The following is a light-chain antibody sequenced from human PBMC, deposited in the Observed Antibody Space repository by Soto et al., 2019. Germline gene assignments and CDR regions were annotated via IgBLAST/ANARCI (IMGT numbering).Light chain of an antibody. CDR1: QSLSSSS. Sequence: EIVMTQSPVTLSASPGDRVSLSCRASQSLSSSSLAWYQQKPGQAPRLLISGASSRDTGIPDRFSGSGAGTDCTLTISRLEPEDFAVDYCQQYGSSPETFGQGTKVDIK. V-gene: IGKV3-20*01. CDR2: GAS. CDR3: QQYGSSPET. J-gene: IGKJ1*01.